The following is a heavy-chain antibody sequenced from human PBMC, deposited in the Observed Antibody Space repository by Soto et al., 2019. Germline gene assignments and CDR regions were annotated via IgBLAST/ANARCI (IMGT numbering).Heavy chain of an antibody. Sequence: QVQLVESGGGVVQPGRSLRLSCAASGFTFSTYGMHWVRQAPGKGLEWVAGIWYDGSNNYYADSVKGRFTISRDNSKNTLYLQMNSLRAEDTAVYYCARAVGPFDYWGQGTLVTVSS. V-gene: IGHV3-33*01. CDR1: GFTFSTYG. J-gene: IGHJ4*02. CDR2: IWYDGSNN. CDR3: ARAVGPFDY.